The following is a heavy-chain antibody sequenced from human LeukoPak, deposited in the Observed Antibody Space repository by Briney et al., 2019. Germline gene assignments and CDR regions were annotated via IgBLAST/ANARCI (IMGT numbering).Heavy chain of an antibody. CDR1: GFTFSHYA. J-gene: IGHJ4*02. Sequence: GGSLRLSCAASGFTFSHYAMHWVRQAPGKGLEWVAVISYDGNHKYYADSVKGRFTISRDNSKNTLYVQMNSLRAEDTAVYYCARARNETLKYWGQGTLVTVCS. CDR2: ISYDGNHK. CDR3: ARARNETLKY. D-gene: IGHD2/OR15-2a*01. V-gene: IGHV3-30*01.